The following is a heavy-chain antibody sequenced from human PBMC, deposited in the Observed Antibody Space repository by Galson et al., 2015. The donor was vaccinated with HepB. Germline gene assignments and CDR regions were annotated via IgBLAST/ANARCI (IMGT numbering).Heavy chain of an antibody. V-gene: IGHV1-46*01. Sequence: SVKVSCKASGYTFASYYIHWVRQAPRQGLEWMGIINPSGGTTTYTQKFQGRVTMTRDTSTGTVYMELSSLRFDDTAVYYCARDHLERQAFGFEYWGQGTLVTLSS. CDR1: GYTFASYY. CDR3: ARDHLERQAFGFEY. CDR2: INPSGGTT. D-gene: IGHD1-1*01. J-gene: IGHJ4*02.